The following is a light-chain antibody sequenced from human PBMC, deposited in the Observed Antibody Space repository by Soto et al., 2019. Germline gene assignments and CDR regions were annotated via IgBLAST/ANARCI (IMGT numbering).Light chain of an antibody. CDR2: GAS. Sequence: EIVMTQSPVTLSVSPGERATLSCRASQSVSSNLAWYQQKPGQAPRLLIYGASTRATGIPARFSGSGSGTEFTLTISSLQSEDFAVYYCQQYNNWPPLTFGQGTRLEI. J-gene: IGKJ5*01. V-gene: IGKV3D-15*01. CDR1: QSVSSN. CDR3: QQYNNWPPLT.